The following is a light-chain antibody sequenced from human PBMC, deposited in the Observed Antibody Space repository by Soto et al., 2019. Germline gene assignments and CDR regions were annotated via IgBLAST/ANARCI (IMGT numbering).Light chain of an antibody. J-gene: IGKJ1*01. CDR2: GAS. CDR1: QSVSSN. V-gene: IGKV3-15*01. CDR3: QQYNNWPPCT. Sequence: EIVMTQSPATLSVSPGERATFSCRASQSVSSNLAWYQQKPGQAPRLLIYGASTRATGIPARFSGSGSGTEFTLTISSLQSEDFAVYYCQQYNNWPPCTFGQGTKVEIK.